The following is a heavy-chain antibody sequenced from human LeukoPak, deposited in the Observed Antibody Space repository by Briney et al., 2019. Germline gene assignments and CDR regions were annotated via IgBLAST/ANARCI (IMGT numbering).Heavy chain of an antibody. D-gene: IGHD6-13*01. J-gene: IGHJ5*02. Sequence: ASVTVSFEASVYSFTIYYLHWLGQARGQGREGMGGINPARGRRHYVYRFKGRVTISRDTSISTAYREVNRLTSDDTAVYYCARDLQQLTLHWFDLWGQGTLV. CDR1: VYSFTIYY. CDR3: ARDLQQLTLHWFDL. CDR2: INPARGRR. V-gene: IGHV1-2*07.